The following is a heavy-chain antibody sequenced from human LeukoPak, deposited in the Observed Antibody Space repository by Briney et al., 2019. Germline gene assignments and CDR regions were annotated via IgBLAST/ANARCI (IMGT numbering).Heavy chain of an antibody. CDR1: GGSVSSGNYY. V-gene: IGHV4-61*03. CDR2: IYYSGST. J-gene: IGHJ4*02. D-gene: IGHD2/OR15-2a*01. Sequence: SETLSLTCTVSGGSVSSGNYYWSWIRQPPGKGLEWIGYIYYSGSTNYNPSLKSRVTIPLDTSKNHFSLKLSSVTAADTAVYYCARGLFWYFDYWGQGTLVTVSS. CDR3: ARGLFWYFDY.